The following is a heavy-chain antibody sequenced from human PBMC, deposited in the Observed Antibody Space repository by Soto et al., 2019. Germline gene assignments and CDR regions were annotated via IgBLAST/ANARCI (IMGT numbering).Heavy chain of an antibody. Sequence: EAQLVESGGGLVQPGGSLRLSCAASGLTLRNHWMHWVRQTPGKGLVWVSGMNTWGTDTYYADSVKGRFTISRDNAKNTLYLEMNSLRAEDTAVYYCGGVFDFWGRGTLVTVSS. V-gene: IGHV3-74*01. CDR2: MNTWGTDT. J-gene: IGHJ2*01. CDR3: GGVFDF. CDR1: GLTLRNHW.